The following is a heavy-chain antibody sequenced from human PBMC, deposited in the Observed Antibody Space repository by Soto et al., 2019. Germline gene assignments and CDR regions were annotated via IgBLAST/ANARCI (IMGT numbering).Heavy chain of an antibody. CDR1: GYTFTGYY. CDR2: INPNSGGT. D-gene: IGHD4-17*01. CDR3: ARSEPYGDYVGYYYYGMDV. V-gene: IGHV1-2*04. J-gene: IGHJ6*02. Sequence: ASVKVSCKASGYTFTGYYMHWVRQAPGQGLEWMGWINPNSGGTNYAQKFQGWVTMTRDASISTAYMELSRLRSDDTAVYYCARSEPYGDYVGYYYYGMDVWGQGTTVTVSS.